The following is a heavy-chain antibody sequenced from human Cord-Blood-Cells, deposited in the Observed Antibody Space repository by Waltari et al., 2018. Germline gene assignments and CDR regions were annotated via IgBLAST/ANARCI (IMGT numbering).Heavy chain of an antibody. D-gene: IGHD1-1*01. CDR3: AKAQTVHAFDI. J-gene: IGHJ3*02. Sequence: QVQLVESGGGVVQPGRSLRLSCAASGFTFSSYGMHWVRQAPGKGLEGVAVISYDGSNKYYADSVKGRFTISRDNSKNTLYLQMNSLRAEDTAVYYCAKAQTVHAFDIWGQGTMVTVSS. CDR2: ISYDGSNK. CDR1: GFTFSSYG. V-gene: IGHV3-30*18.